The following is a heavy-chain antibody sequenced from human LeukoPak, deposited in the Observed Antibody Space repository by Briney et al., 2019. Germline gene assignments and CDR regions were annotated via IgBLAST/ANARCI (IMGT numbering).Heavy chain of an antibody. Sequence: GGSLRLSCAASGFTVSSNYMSWVRQAPGKGLEWVSVIYSGGSTYYADSVKGRFTISRDNSKNTLYLQMNSLRAEDTAVYYCARVVLGSWYEGGWFDPWGQGTLVTVSS. D-gene: IGHD6-13*01. V-gene: IGHV3-53*01. J-gene: IGHJ5*02. CDR1: GFTVSSNY. CDR3: ARVVLGSWYEGGWFDP. CDR2: IYSGGST.